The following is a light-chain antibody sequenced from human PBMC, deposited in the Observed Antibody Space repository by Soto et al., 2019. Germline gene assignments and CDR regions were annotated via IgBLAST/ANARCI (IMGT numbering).Light chain of an antibody. CDR2: EVN. CDR1: SSDVSGYNY. CDR3: CSYAGSSNV. J-gene: IGLJ1*01. V-gene: IGLV2-8*01. Sequence: QSALTQPPSASGSPGQSVAISCTGTSSDVSGYNYVSWYQQHPGKAPKLMIYEVNKRLSGVPDRFSCSKSGNTASLTVSGLQAEDEADYYCCSYAGSSNVFGNGTKLTVL.